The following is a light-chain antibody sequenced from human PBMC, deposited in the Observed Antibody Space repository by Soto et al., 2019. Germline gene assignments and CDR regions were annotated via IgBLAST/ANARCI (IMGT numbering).Light chain of an antibody. J-gene: IGLJ2*01. CDR2: GNN. Sequence: QSVLTQPPSVPGAPGQRVTISCTGSSSNIGARYDVHWYQQLPGTAPKLLIYGNNNRPSGVPDRFSGSKSGTSASLAITGLQAEDEADYYCQSYDSSLSGSVFGGGTKLTV. V-gene: IGLV1-40*01. CDR3: QSYDSSLSGSV. CDR1: SSNIGARYD.